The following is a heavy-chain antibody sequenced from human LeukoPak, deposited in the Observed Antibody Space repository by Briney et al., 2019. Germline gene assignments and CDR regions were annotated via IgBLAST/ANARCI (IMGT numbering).Heavy chain of an antibody. CDR3: ARKDSGLNPFDL. V-gene: IGHV3-23*01. D-gene: IGHD1-14*01. CDR2: INSNSGDT. CDR1: GFSFSTSP. Sequence: VGSLSLSCAASGFSFSTSPMSWGCHAPGKGLEWVSGINSNSGDTPYADFAKGRFTISRDNSKNTLYLQMNSLRVEDTAVYYCARKDSGLNPFDLWGQGTLVAVSS. J-gene: IGHJ4*02.